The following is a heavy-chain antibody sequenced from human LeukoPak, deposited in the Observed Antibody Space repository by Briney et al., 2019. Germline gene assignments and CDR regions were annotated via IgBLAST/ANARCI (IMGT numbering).Heavy chain of an antibody. V-gene: IGHV3-21*01. D-gene: IGHD3-10*01. Sequence: GGSLRLSCSASGFTFNIYSLNWVRQAPGKGLEWVSSISSSSSYIYYADSVKGRFTISRDNAKNSLYLQMNSLRAEDTAVYYCARYYGSGAFDIWGQGTMVTVSS. CDR3: ARYYGSGAFDI. CDR2: ISSSSSYI. CDR1: GFTFNIYS. J-gene: IGHJ3*02.